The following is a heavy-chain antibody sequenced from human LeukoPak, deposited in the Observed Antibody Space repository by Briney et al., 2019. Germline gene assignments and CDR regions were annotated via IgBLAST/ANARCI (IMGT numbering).Heavy chain of an antibody. Sequence: PGGSLRLSCVASGFTFSSYEMFWVRQAPGKGLEWVSYISGSTTTTYYADSVKRRLTISRDNAKNSLFLQLNSLRDEDTVIYYCARATSGWASDFWGRGTLLSVS. V-gene: IGHV3-48*03. J-gene: IGHJ4*02. CDR3: ARATSGWASDF. CDR1: GFTFSSYE. D-gene: IGHD6-19*01. CDR2: ISGSTTTT.